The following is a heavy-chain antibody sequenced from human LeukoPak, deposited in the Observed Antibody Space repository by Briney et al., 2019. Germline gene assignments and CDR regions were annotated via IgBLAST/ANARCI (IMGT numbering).Heavy chain of an antibody. CDR2: IYYSVIS. CDR3: ARGSGGDGSGSL. D-gene: IGHD3-10*01. V-gene: IGHV4-59*12. CDR1: GGSISSYY. J-gene: IGHJ4*02. Sequence: SETLSLTCTVSGGSISSYYWSWIRQPAGKGLEWIGYIYYSVISDYNPSLKSRVTMLVDMSTNQISLKLSSVTAADTAVYYCARGSGGDGSGSLWGQGTLVTVSS.